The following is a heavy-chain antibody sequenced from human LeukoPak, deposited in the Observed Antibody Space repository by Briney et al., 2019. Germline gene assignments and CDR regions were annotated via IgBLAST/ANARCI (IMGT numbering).Heavy chain of an antibody. CDR1: GFSVSDHY. D-gene: IGHD2/OR15-2a*01. CDR2: IFADDLT. CDR3: ARGAMSTFARFDS. J-gene: IGHJ4*02. V-gene: IGHV3-53*01. Sequence: PGGSLRLSCVVSGFSVSDHYTSWVRQAPGKGLQWLSVIFADDLTYYEDSIKGRFTISRDRSQNTLYLQMKSLRAEDTAVYYCARGAMSTFARFDSWGQGTLVSVSS.